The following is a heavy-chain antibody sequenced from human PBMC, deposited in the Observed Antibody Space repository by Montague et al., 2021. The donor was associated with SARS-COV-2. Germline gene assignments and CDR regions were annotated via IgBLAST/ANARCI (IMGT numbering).Heavy chain of an antibody. CDR1: GLTVSSYY. Sequence: SLRLSCAASGLTVSSYYMSWVRQAPGKGLEWVSVIYSGGSTYYADSGKGRFTISRDNSKNTLYLQMNSLRAEDTAVYYCARGGGRDAFDIWGQGTMVTVSS. J-gene: IGHJ3*02. D-gene: IGHD3-10*01. CDR3: ARGGGRDAFDI. CDR2: IYSGGST. V-gene: IGHV3-53*01.